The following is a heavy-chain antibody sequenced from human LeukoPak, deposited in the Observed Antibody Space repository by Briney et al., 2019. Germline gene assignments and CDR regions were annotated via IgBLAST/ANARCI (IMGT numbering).Heavy chain of an antibody. Sequence: GGSLRLSCAGSGFTFSGYAMSWVRQSPGKGLEWVSGISGSGTGTSYADSVKGRFTISRDNSKSTLYLQMNSLKFEDTAVYYCAKGPTLATATTDWGQGTLVTVSS. CDR2: ISGSGTGT. CDR1: GFTFSGYA. CDR3: AKGPTLATATTD. V-gene: IGHV3-23*01. D-gene: IGHD1-26*01. J-gene: IGHJ4*02.